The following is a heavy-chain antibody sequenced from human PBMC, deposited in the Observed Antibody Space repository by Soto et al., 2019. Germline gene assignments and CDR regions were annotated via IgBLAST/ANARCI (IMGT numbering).Heavy chain of an antibody. D-gene: IGHD5-18*01. Sequence: SETRSLTWTVSGGSIRSYCWSWIRQPPGKGLEWIGYIYYSGSTDYNPSLKSRVTISVDTSRNQFSLKLRSVTAADTAVYYCARDSYNFDDWDQGILVTVSS. CDR1: GGSIRSYC. CDR3: ARDSYNFDD. CDR2: IYYSGST. V-gene: IGHV4-59*01. J-gene: IGHJ4*02.